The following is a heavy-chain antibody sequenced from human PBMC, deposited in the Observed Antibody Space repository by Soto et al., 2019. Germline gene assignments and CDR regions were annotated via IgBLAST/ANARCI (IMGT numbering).Heavy chain of an antibody. CDR1: GFTFSSYS. CDR3: AREGSLYNDYISTCVDY. CDR2: ISSTSTDI. D-gene: IGHD4-4*01. Sequence: EVQLVESGGGLAKPGGSLRLSCAASGFTFSSYSMIWVRQAPGKSLEWVSSISSTSTDIYYADSVKGRFTISRDNAKNSPYPLMHSLRAEDTAVYYCAREGSLYNDYISTCVDYWGQGTLVTVSS. J-gene: IGHJ4*02. V-gene: IGHV3-21*01.